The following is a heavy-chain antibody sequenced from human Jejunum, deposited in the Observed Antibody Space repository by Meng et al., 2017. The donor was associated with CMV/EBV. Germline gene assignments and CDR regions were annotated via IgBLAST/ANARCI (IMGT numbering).Heavy chain of an antibody. V-gene: IGHV4-39*07. CDR1: GDSISSGRHF. D-gene: IGHD2-2*01. Sequence: QGQLQDSGPGLVKPSETLSLTCTVSGDSISSGRHFWGWIRQAPGKGLEWIATIHYTETTHYNPSLKSRITISVDTSKNQISLKVNSVTAADTAMYYCAADISTAWFYYWGQGTLVTVSS. CDR2: IHYTETT. J-gene: IGHJ4*02. CDR3: AADISTAWFYY.